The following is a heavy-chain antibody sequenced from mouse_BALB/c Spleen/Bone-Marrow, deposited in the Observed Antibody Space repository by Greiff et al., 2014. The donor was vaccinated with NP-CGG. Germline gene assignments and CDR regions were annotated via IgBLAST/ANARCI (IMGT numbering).Heavy chain of an antibody. CDR3: AREIINDYHWYFDV. CDR2: IRNKANGYTT. J-gene: IGHJ1*01. V-gene: IGHV7-3*02. CDR1: GFTFTDYY. Sequence: DVQLQESGGGLVQPGGSLRLSCATSGFTFTDYYMSWVRQPPGKALEWLGFIRNKANGYTTEYSASVKGRFTISRDNSQSILYLQMNTPRAEDSATYYCAREIINDYHWYFDVWGAGTTVAVSS. D-gene: IGHD2-4*01.